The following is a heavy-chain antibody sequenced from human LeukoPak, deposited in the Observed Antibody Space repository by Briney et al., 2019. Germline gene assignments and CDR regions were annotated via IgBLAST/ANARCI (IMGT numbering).Heavy chain of an antibody. D-gene: IGHD2-15*01. CDR1: GYTFTSYY. CDR3: ARDQALAHCSGGSCYSSHAFDI. J-gene: IGHJ3*02. V-gene: IGHV1-46*01. CDR2: INPSGGST. Sequence: GASVKVSCKASGYTFTSYYMHWVRQAPGQGLEWMGIINPSGGSTSYAQKFQGRVTMTRDTSTSTVYMELSSLRSEDTAVYYCARDQALAHCSGGSCYSSHAFDIWGQGTMVTVSS.